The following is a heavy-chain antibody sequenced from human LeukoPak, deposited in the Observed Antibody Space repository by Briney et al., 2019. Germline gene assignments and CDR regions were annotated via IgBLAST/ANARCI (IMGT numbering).Heavy chain of an antibody. D-gene: IGHD4-11*01. CDR2: ISSSSSSI. V-gene: IGHV3-21*06. CDR1: GFSLCIYS. J-gene: IGHJ4*02. Sequence: GGSLRLSCVASGFSLCIYSMNCVRQAPGEGLEWVSSISSSSSSIYYADSVKGRCTISRDNSKSSLYLQLTSLTVEDTAVYYCARGDYSSGMDYWGQGTLVTVSS. CDR3: ARGDYSSGMDY.